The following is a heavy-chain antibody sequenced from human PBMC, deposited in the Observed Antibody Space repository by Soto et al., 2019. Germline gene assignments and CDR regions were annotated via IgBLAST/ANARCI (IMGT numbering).Heavy chain of an antibody. V-gene: IGHV4-4*07. Sequence: QVQLQESGPGLVKPSETLSLTCTVSGGAISGYYWTWIRQPAGKGLEWIGRIYSSGGTKYNPSLQSRVDMSLDMSKNQFSLRLNSVTAADTAVYFCARGQRFSDSFDPWGQGTLVTVSS. D-gene: IGHD3-3*01. CDR1: GGAISGYY. CDR2: IYSSGGT. J-gene: IGHJ5*02. CDR3: ARGQRFSDSFDP.